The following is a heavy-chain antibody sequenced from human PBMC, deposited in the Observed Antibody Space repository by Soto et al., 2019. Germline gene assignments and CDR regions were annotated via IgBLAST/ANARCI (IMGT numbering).Heavy chain of an antibody. J-gene: IGHJ5*02. CDR1: GGSISSSSYY. Sequence: PSETLSLTCTVSGGSISSSSYYWGWIRQPPGKGLEWIGSIYYSGSTYYNPSLKSRVTISVDTSKNQFSLKLSSVTAADTAVYYCARLLEEYSSSWFDPWGQGTLVTVSS. V-gene: IGHV4-39*01. CDR3: ARLLEEYSSSWFDP. D-gene: IGHD6-13*01. CDR2: IYYSGST.